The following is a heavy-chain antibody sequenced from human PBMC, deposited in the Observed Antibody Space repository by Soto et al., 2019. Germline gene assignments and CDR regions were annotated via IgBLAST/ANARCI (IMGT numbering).Heavy chain of an antibody. J-gene: IGHJ4*02. CDR1: GFTFSDYY. CDR3: ARVGSIAAAGTHDY. CDR2: ISGSGSTI. D-gene: IGHD6-13*01. V-gene: IGHV3-11*01. Sequence: PGGSLRLSCAASGFTFSDYYMSWFRQAPGKGLEWVSYISGSGSTIHDADSVKGRFTISGDNAKNSLYLQMNSLRAEDTAVYYCARVGSIAAAGTHDYWGQGTLVTVSS.